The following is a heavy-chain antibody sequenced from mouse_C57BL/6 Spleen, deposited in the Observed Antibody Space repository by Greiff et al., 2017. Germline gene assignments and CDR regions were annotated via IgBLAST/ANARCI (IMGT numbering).Heavy chain of an antibody. CDR2: ILPGSGST. CDR3: ARGDYCGSRFAY. Sequence: QVQLQQSGAELMKPGASVKLSCKATGYTITGYWIEWVKQRPGHGLEWIGGILPGSGSTNYTSQFKGKATFTADTSSNTASLQLSSLTTEDSAIYYCARGDYCGSRFAYWGQGTLVTVSA. CDR1: GYTITGYW. D-gene: IGHD1-1*01. V-gene: IGHV1-9*01. J-gene: IGHJ3*01.